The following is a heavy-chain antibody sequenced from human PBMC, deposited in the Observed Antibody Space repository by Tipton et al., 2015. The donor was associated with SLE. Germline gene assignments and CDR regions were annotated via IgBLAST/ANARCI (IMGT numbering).Heavy chain of an antibody. Sequence: GSLRLSCAASGFTFSSYAMHWVRQAPGKGLEYVSAISSNGGSTYYADSVKGRFTISRDNSKNTLYLQMGSLRAEDMAVYYCARASFDYWGQGTLVTVSS. CDR2: ISSNGGST. V-gene: IGHV3-64*02. CDR1: GFTFSSYA. J-gene: IGHJ4*02. CDR3: ARASFDY.